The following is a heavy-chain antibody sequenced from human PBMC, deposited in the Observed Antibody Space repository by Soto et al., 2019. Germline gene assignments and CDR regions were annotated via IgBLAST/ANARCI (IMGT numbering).Heavy chain of an antibody. V-gene: IGHV4-30-4*01. CDR2: IYYSGST. D-gene: IGHD3-22*01. CDR3: ARGGDYYASSGYYGPGYFDL. J-gene: IGHJ2*01. Sequence: QVQLQESGPGLVKPSQTLSLTCTVSGGSISSGDYYWSWIRQPPGKGLEWIGYIYYSGSTYYNPSLKSRVTISVDTSNNQFSLKLSSVTAADTAVYYCARGGDYYASSGYYGPGYFDLWGRVTLVTVSS. CDR1: GGSISSGDYY.